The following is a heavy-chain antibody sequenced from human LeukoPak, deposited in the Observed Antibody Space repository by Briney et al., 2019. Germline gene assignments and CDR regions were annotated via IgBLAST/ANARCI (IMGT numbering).Heavy chain of an antibody. CDR3: AREAVLRYFDWGRGQTTDAFDI. J-gene: IGHJ3*02. V-gene: IGHV3-20*04. CDR2: INWNGGST. CDR1: GFTFDDYG. Sequence: PGGSLRLSCAASGFTFDDYGMSWVRQAPGKGLEWVSGINWNGGSTGYADSVKGRFTISRDNAKNSLYLQMNSLRAEDTALYYCAREAVLRYFDWGRGQTTDAFDIWGQGTMVTVSS. D-gene: IGHD3-9*01.